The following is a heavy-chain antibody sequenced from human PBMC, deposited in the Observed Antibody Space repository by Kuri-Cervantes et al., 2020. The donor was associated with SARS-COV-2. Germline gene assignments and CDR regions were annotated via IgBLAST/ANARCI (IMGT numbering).Heavy chain of an antibody. D-gene: IGHD5-18*01. CDR2: ISYDGSNK. V-gene: IGHV3-30-3*01. J-gene: IGHJ4*02. CDR1: GLTFSSYA. CDR3: ARVVFDTAMVYFDY. Sequence: GGSLRLSCAASGLTFSSYAMHWVRQAPGKGLEWVAVISYDGSNKYYADSVKGRFTISRDNSKNTLYLQMNSLRAEDTAVYYCARVVFDTAMVYFDYWGQGTLVTVSS.